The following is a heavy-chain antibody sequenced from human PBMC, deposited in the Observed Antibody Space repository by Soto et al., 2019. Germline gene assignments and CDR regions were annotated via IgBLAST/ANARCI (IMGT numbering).Heavy chain of an antibody. V-gene: IGHV4-59*01. CDR3: ARGDTAMDFNWFDP. CDR2: IYYSGST. CDR1: GGSISSYY. Sequence: TSETLSLTCTVSGGSISSYYWSWIRQPPGKGLEWIGYIYYSGSTNYNPSLKSRVTISVDTSKNQFSLKLSSVTAADTAVYYCARGDTAMDFNWFDPWGQGTLVTVSS. J-gene: IGHJ5*02. D-gene: IGHD5-18*01.